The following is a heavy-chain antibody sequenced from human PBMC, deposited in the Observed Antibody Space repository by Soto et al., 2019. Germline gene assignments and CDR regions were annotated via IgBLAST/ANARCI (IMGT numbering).Heavy chain of an antibody. CDR1: GYTFTSYG. D-gene: IGHD2-8*01. J-gene: IGHJ6*02. CDR2: ISAYNGNT. V-gene: IGHV1-18*01. Sequence: GASVKVSCKASGYTFTSYGISWVRQAPGQGLEWMGWISAYNGNTNYAQKLQGRVTMTTDTSTSTAYMELRSLRSDDTAVYYCARGGKYCNNCVCYLDGKDVWSQGTTVTVSS. CDR3: ARGGKYCNNCVCYLDGKDV.